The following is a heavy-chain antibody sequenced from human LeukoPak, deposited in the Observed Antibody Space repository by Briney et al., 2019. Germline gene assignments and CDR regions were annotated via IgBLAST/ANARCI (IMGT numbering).Heavy chain of an antibody. J-gene: IGHJ4*02. CDR3: ARDYGGNYHFDY. V-gene: IGHV4-4*07. Sequence: SETLSLTCTVSGASVSSYYWGWIRQPAGKGLEWIGRIYTSGNTNYNPSLKNRVTISRDTSKNQFSLRLTSVTAADTAVYYCARDYGGNYHFDYWGQGTLVTVSS. CDR1: GASVSSYY. D-gene: IGHD4-23*01. CDR2: IYTSGNT.